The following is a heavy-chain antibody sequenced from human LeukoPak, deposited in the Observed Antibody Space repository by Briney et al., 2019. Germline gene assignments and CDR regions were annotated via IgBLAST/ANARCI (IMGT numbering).Heavy chain of an antibody. CDR1: GFTFSDYY. D-gene: IGHD5-18*01. V-gene: IGHV3-11*01. CDR3: ARDPADGAMAPRDYGMDV. J-gene: IGHJ6*02. CDR2: ISSSGSTI. Sequence: GGSLRLSCAASGFTFSDYYMSWIRQAPGKGLEWVSYISSSGSTIYYADSVKGRFTISRDNAKNSLYLQMNSLRAEDTAVYYCARDPADGAMAPRDYGMDVWGQGTTVTVSS.